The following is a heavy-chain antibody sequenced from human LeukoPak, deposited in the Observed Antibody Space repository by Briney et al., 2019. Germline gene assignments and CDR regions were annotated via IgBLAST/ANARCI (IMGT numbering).Heavy chain of an antibody. D-gene: IGHD3-10*01. CDR3: VKHTLLPFDY. V-gene: IGHV3-64D*06. J-gene: IGHJ4*02. CDR1: GFTFSSYA. CDR2: ISSNGGST. Sequence: PGGSLRLSCSASGFTFSSYAMHWVRQAPGKGLEYVSAISSNGGSTYYADSVKGGFTISGDNSKNTLYLQMSSLRAEDTAVYYCVKHTLLPFDYWGQGTLVTVSS.